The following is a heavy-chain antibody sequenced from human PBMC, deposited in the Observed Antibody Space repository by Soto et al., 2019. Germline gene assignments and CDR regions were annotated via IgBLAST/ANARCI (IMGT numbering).Heavy chain of an antibody. CDR2: TYSGGTT. CDR3: AKEKRDTTGARDAFDI. CDR1: GFTVSSNF. Sequence: EVQLVESGGGLIQPGGSLRLSCAASGFTVSSNFMSWVRQAPGKGLEWVSVTYSGGTTYYADSVKGRFTISRDNSKNTQYLQRNSLRAEDTAVYYCAKEKRDTTGARDAFDIWGQGTMVTVS. J-gene: IGHJ3*02. D-gene: IGHD1-1*01. V-gene: IGHV3-53*01.